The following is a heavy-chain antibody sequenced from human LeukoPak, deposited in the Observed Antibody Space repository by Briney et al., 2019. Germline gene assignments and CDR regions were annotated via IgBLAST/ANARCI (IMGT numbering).Heavy chain of an antibody. D-gene: IGHD5-24*01. J-gene: IGHJ4*02. CDR2: IYYSGST. V-gene: IGHV4-30-4*08. Sequence: SETLSLTCTVSGRSISSGDYYWSWIRQPPGKGLEWIGYIYYSGSTYYNPSLKSRVTISVDTSKNQFSLKLSSVTAADTAVYYCARARDGYNTLDYWGQGTLVTVSS. CDR3: ARARDGYNTLDY. CDR1: GRSISSGDYY.